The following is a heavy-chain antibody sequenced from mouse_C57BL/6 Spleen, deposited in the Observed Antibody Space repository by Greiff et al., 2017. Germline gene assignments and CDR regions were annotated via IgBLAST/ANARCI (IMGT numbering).Heavy chain of an antibody. V-gene: IGHV1-26*01. J-gene: IGHJ2*01. CDR3: ARTASYDGLD. D-gene: IGHD2-3*01. Sequence: EVQLQQSGPELVKPGASVKISCKASGYTFTYYYMNWVKQSHGKSLEWIGDINPNNGGTSYNQKFKGKATLTVDKSSSTAYMELRSLTSEDSAVYYCARTASYDGLDWGQGTTLTVSS. CDR1: GYTFTYYY. CDR2: INPNNGGT.